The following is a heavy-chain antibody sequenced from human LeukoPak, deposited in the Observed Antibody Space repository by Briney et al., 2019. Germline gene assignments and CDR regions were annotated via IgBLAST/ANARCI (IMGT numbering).Heavy chain of an antibody. J-gene: IGHJ4*02. CDR3: AGLVGRYSSGLYYYYFDY. CDR2: MYLSGTT. D-gene: IGHD3-22*01. CDR1: GDSINSLDL. Sequence: SETLSLTCTVSGDSINSLDLWSWVRQPPGQGLEWIGEMYLSGTTHSNPSVKSRVTISIDKSKNQFFLNLSSVTAADTAVYYCAGLVGRYSSGLYYYYFDYWGQGTLVTVSS. V-gene: IGHV4-4*02.